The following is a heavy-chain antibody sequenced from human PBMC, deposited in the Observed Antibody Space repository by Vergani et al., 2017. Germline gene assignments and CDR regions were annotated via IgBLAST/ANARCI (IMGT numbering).Heavy chain of an antibody. J-gene: IGHJ4*02. CDR2: IYYSGST. Sequence: QLQLQESGPGLVKHSETLSLTCTVSGGSISSSSYYWGWIRQPPGKGLEWIGSIYYSGSTYYNPSLKSRVTISLDTSKNQFSLKLSSVTAADTAVYYCAXDAGGDCSSTSCYLLGESRYCDYWGQGTLVTVSS. CDR3: AXDAGGDCSSTSCYLLGESRYCDY. V-gene: IGHV4-39*07. CDR1: GGSISSSSYY. D-gene: IGHD2-2*01.